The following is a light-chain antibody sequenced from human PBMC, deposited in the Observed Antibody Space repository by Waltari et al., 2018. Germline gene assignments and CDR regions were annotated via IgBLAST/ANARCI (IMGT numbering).Light chain of an antibody. CDR2: AAS. CDR3: QQSYRTPYT. Sequence: DIQITHSPSSLSASVGARVTITCRASQSISNYLNWYQQKPVKAPKLLIYAASSLQSGVPSRFSGSGAGTDFTLTISSLQPEDFATYFCQQSYRTPYTFGQGTKLEIK. CDR1: QSISNY. V-gene: IGKV1-39*01. J-gene: IGKJ2*01.